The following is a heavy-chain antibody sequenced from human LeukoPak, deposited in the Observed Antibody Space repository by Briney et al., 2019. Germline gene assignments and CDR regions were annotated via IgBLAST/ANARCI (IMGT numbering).Heavy chain of an antibody. CDR1: GDSVSSNSAT. CDR2: TYYRSKWRN. Sequence: SQTLSLTCAISGDSVSSNSATWNWIRQSPSRGLEWLGRTYYRSKWRNDYALSVRSRVSINPDTSKNQFSLQLNSVTPEDTAVYYCARDPGLNIGWYNFDYWGQGTLVTVSS. D-gene: IGHD6-19*01. V-gene: IGHV6-1*01. J-gene: IGHJ4*02. CDR3: ARDPGLNIGWYNFDY.